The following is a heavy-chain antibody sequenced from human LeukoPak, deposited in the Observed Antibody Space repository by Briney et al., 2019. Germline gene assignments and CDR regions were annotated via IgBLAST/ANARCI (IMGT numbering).Heavy chain of an antibody. D-gene: IGHD3-3*01. J-gene: IGHJ4*02. CDR3: AREPFWSGYFANLHFDY. Sequence: GGSLRLSCAASGFTFSSYSMNWVRQAPGKGLEWVSAISGSGGSTYYADSVKGRFTISRDNSKNTLYLQMNSLRAEDTAVYYCAREPFWSGYFANLHFDYWGQGTLVTVSS. V-gene: IGHV3-23*01. CDR1: GFTFSSYS. CDR2: ISGSGGST.